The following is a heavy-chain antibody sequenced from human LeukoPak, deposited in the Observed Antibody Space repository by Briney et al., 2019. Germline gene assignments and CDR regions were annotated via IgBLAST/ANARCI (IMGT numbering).Heavy chain of an antibody. CDR2: ISAYNGNT. J-gene: IGHJ4*02. CDR3: ARDCYYDSSGYYFLYFDY. V-gene: IGHV1-18*01. CDR1: GYTFTSYG. Sequence: GASVKVSCKASGYTFTSYGIRWVRQAPGQGLEWMGWISAYNGNTNYAQKLRGRVTMTTDTSTSTAYMELRSLRSDDTAVYYCARDCYYDSSGYYFLYFDYWGQGTLVTVSS. D-gene: IGHD3-22*01.